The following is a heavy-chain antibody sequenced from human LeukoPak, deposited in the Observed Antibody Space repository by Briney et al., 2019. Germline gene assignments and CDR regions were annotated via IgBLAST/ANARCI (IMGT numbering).Heavy chain of an antibody. CDR3: ARVPYGSRVNVIDS. D-gene: IGHD2-2*01. Sequence: GGSLRLSCAASGFTFSNYWINWVRQAPGKGREWVANMNEYGSEKYYVDSVRGRFTISRDNAENSLFLHMNSLRVEDTAVYRCARVPYGSRVNVIDSWGPGTLVIVSS. J-gene: IGHJ4*02. V-gene: IGHV3-7*01. CDR2: MNEYGSEK. CDR1: GFTFSNYW.